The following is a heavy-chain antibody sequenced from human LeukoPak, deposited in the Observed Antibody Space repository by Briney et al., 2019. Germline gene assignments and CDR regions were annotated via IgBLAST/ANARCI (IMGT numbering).Heavy chain of an antibody. CDR2: IKQDGSEK. CDR1: GFTFSSYW. V-gene: IGHV3-7*01. D-gene: IGHD3-22*01. Sequence: GGSLRLSCAASGFTFSSYWMSWVRQAPGKGLEWVANIKQDGSEKYYVDSVKGRFTISRDNAKNSLYLQMNSLRAEDTAVYYCARGCGLHLSPASSYYDSRCRYFDDWGQGTLVTVSS. J-gene: IGHJ4*02. CDR3: ARGCGLHLSPASSYYDSRCRYFDD.